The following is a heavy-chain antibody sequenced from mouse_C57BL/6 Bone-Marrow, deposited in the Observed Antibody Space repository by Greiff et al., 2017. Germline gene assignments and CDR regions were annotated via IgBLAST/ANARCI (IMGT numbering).Heavy chain of an antibody. V-gene: IGHV5-4*03. CDR2: ISDGGSYT. CDR1: GFTFSSYA. D-gene: IGHD4-1*01. CDR3: ARAPLLLGAWFAY. J-gene: IGHJ3*01. Sequence: EVMLVEPGGGLVKPGGSLKLSCAASGFTFSSYAMSWVRQTPEKRLEWVATISDGGSYTYYPDNVKGRFTISRDNAKNNLYLQMSHLKSEDTAMYYCARAPLLLGAWFAYWGQGTLVTVAA.